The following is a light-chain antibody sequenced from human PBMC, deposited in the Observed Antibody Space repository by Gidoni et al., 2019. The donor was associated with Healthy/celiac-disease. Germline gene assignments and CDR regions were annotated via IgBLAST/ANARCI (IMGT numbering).Light chain of an antibody. V-gene: IGKV1-5*03. Sequence: EIQMTQSPATLSASVGDRVTMTCRASQSLNRWLAWYQQKPGKAPKLLIHKASSLESGVPSRFSGSGSGTEFSLTISGLQPDDFATYYCQQYNSYSRTFGHGTTVE. CDR3: QQYNSYSRT. CDR2: KAS. J-gene: IGKJ1*01. CDR1: QSLNRW.